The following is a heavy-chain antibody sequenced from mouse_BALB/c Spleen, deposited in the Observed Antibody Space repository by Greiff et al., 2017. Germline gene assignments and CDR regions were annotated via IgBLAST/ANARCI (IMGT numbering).Heavy chain of an antibody. CDR1: GFNIKDYY. V-gene: IGHV1-34*01. Sequence: VQLQQSGAELVRPGALVKLSCKASGFNIKDYYMHWVKQSHGKSLEWIGYIDPFNGGTSYNQKFKGKATLTVDKSSSTAYMHLSSLTSEDSAVYYCARGAMSNYFDYWGQGTTLTVSS. J-gene: IGHJ2*01. CDR3: ARGAMSNYFDY. CDR2: IDPFNGGT.